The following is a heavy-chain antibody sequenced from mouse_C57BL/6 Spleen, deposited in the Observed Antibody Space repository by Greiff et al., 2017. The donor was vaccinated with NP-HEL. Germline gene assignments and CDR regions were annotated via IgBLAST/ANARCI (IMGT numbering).Heavy chain of an antibody. CDR1: GYTFTSYG. D-gene: IGHD1-1*01. CDR2: IYPRSGNT. Sequence: QVQLKESGAELARPGASVKLSCKASGYTFTSYGISWVKQRTGQGLEWIGEIYPRSGNTYYNEKFKGKATLTADKSSSTAYMELRSLTSEDSAVYFCAITTVHYVDYGGQGTTLTVSS. J-gene: IGHJ2*01. V-gene: IGHV1-81*01. CDR3: AITTVHYVDY.